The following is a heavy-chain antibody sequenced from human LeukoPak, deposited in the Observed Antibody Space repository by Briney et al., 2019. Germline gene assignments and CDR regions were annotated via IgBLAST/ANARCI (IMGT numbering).Heavy chain of an antibody. CDR2: IYHSGST. V-gene: IGHV4-30-2*02. Sequence: SETLSLTCTVSGGSISSGGYYWSWIRQPPGKGLEWIGYIYHSGSTYYNPSLKSRVTISVDRSKNQFSLKLSSVTAADTAVYYCARYDYGGNPEYFQHWGQGTLVTVSS. CDR3: ARYDYGGNPEYFQH. D-gene: IGHD4-23*01. J-gene: IGHJ1*01. CDR1: GGSISSGGYY.